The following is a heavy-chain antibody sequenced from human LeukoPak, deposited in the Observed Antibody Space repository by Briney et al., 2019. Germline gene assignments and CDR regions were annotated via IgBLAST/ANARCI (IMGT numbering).Heavy chain of an antibody. CDR3: ARVAFGLYVMDV. V-gene: IGHV3-21*01. J-gene: IGHJ6*02. CDR1: GFIFSTYS. Sequence: PGGSLRLSCAASGFIFSTYSMNWVRQAPGKGLEWVSSISSDSAYIYCADSLKGRFTISRDNAKTSLYLQMSSLRAEDTAVYYCARVAFGLYVMDVWGQGTTVTVSS. CDR2: ISSDSAYI. D-gene: IGHD3/OR15-3a*01.